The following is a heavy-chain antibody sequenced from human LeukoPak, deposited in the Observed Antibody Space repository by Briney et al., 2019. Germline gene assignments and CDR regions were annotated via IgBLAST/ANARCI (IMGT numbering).Heavy chain of an antibody. Sequence: LSLTCTVSGYSISSTTFYWGWIRQPPGKGLEWISYISSSSSHTNYADSVKGRFTISRDNAKKSLYLQTNSLRAEDTAVYYCARPARPDYYYYYGMDVWGQGTTVTVSS. CDR2: ISSSSSHT. CDR3: ARPARPDYYYYYGMDV. V-gene: IGHV3-11*06. CDR1: GYSISSTT. J-gene: IGHJ6*02. D-gene: IGHD6-25*01.